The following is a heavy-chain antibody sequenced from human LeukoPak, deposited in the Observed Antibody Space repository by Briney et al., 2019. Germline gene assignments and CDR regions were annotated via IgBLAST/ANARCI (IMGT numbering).Heavy chain of an antibody. CDR3: ARSDGYGLVGI. J-gene: IGHJ3*02. CDR2: INHSGST. D-gene: IGHD3-10*01. V-gene: IGHV4-34*01. CDR1: GGSFSGYY. Sequence: SETLSLTCAVYGGSFSGYYWSWIRQPPGKGLEWIGEINHSGSTNYNPSLKSRVIILIDTAKNHFSLNLSSVTAADTAVYYCARSDGYGLVGIWGQGTMVTVSS.